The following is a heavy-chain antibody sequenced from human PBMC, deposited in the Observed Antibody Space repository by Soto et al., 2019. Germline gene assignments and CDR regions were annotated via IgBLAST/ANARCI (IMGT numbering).Heavy chain of an antibody. CDR3: ARDWPVSGGGMDV. Sequence: EVQVVQSGGGLVKPGGSLRLSCAASGFIFSSYTMTWVRQAPGKGLAWVASISGRSSHIFYPDSVRGRFTISRDNAKNSLSLQMNSLRAEDTAVYYCARDWPVSGGGMDVWGQGTTVTVSS. D-gene: IGHD3-16*01. J-gene: IGHJ6*02. CDR1: GFIFSSYT. CDR2: ISGRSSHI. V-gene: IGHV3-21*06.